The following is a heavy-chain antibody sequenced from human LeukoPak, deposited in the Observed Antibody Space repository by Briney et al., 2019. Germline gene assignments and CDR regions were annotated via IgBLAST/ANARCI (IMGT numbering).Heavy chain of an antibody. D-gene: IGHD6-19*01. V-gene: IGHV3-23*01. J-gene: IGHJ4*02. Sequence: GGSLRLSREASGFTFSSYVMNWVRQAPGKGLEWVSGISDNGRRTYYADSVRGRFTISRDNSKSTLYLQMTDLRAEDTALYYCAKGYTSGWYYFDYWGQGILVTVSS. CDR1: GFTFSSYV. CDR2: ISDNGRRT. CDR3: AKGYTSGWYYFDY.